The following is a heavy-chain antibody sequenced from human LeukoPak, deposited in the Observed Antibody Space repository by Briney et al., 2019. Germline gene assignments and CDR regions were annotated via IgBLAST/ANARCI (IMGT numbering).Heavy chain of an antibody. V-gene: IGHV4-39*07. Sequence: SETLSLTCTVSGGSISSSSYYWGWIRQPLGKGLEWIGSIYYGGSTYYKPSLKSRVTISVDTSKNQFSRKLISVTAADTAVYYCAGGSYQDCFDYRGQGTLVTVSS. CDR2: IYYGGST. J-gene: IGHJ4*02. D-gene: IGHD1-26*01. CDR3: AGGSYQDCFDY. CDR1: GGSISSSSYY.